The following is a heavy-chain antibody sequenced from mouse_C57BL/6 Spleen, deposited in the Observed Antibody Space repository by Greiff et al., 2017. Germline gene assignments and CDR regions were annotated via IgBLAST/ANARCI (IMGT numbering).Heavy chain of an antibody. J-gene: IGHJ4*01. CDR2: IYPGDGDT. Sequence: VQLQQSGAELVKPGASVKISCKASGYAFSSYWLNWVKQRPGKGLEWIGQIYPGDGDTNYNGKFKGKATLTADKSSSTAYMQLSSLTSEDSEVYFCARDWGYGSSYYAMDYWGQGTSVTVSS. CDR3: ARDWGYGSSYYAMDY. D-gene: IGHD1-1*01. CDR1: GYAFSSYW. V-gene: IGHV1-80*01.